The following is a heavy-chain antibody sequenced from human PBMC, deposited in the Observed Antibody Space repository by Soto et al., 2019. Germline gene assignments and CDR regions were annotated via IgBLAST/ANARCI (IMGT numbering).Heavy chain of an antibody. CDR3: ARVAAGLGCSGGSCYFGAFDI. CDR2: ISSSGSTI. Sequence: LRLSCAASGFTFSDYYMSWIRQAPGKGLEWVSYISSSGSTIYYADSVKGRFTISRDNAKNSLYLQMNSLRAEGTAVYYCARVAAGLGCSGGSCYFGAFDIWGQGTMVTVSS. J-gene: IGHJ3*02. CDR1: GFTFSDYY. D-gene: IGHD2-15*01. V-gene: IGHV3-11*01.